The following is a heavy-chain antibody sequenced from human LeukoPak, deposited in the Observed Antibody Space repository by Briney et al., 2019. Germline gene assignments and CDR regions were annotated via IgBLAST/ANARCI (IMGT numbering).Heavy chain of an antibody. D-gene: IGHD1-26*01. V-gene: IGHV3-23*01. Sequence: GGSLRLSCAASGFTFSSYAMSWVRKAPGKGLEWVSVISGSGGGTNYADSVKGRFTISRDNSKNTLYLQMNSLRAEDTAIYYCAKDLIVGATADVFDIWGQGTMVTVSS. CDR3: AKDLIVGATADVFDI. CDR1: GFTFSSYA. CDR2: ISGSGGGT. J-gene: IGHJ3*02.